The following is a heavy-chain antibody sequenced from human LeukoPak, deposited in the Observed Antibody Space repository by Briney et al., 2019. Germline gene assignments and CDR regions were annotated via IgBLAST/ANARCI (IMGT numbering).Heavy chain of an antibody. V-gene: IGHV3-30-3*01. J-gene: IGHJ6*02. CDR3: ARDGGGSGYYGMDV. Sequence: GGSLRLSCAASGFTFSSYAMHWVRQAPGKGLEWVAVISYDGSNKYYADSVKGRFTISRDNSKNTLYLQMNSLRAEDTAVYYCARDGGGSGYYGMDVWGQGTTVTVSS. CDR2: ISYDGSNK. CDR1: GFTFSSYA. D-gene: IGHD3-10*01.